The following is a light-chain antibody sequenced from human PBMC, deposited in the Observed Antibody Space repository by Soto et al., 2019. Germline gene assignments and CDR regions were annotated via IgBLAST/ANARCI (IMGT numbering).Light chain of an antibody. Sequence: DIQLTQSPSTLSAAVGDSVTITCRASQNIRNLLAWYQQKPGKAPKPLIFDASTLKTGVPSRFGGSGSGAEFNFTISSLQAEDVAVYYCQQYYSTPPTFGGGTKLEIK. CDR3: QQYYSTPPT. J-gene: IGKJ4*01. CDR1: QNIRNL. CDR2: DAS. V-gene: IGKV1-5*01.